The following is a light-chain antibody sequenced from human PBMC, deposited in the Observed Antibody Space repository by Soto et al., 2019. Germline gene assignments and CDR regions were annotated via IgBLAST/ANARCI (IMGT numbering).Light chain of an antibody. CDR3: QQYNGYSWT. CDR2: HAS. J-gene: IGKJ1*01. CDR1: QSISNW. V-gene: IGKV1-5*01. Sequence: DLQMTQSPSTLSASVGDRVTITCRASQSISNWLAWYQQKPGKAPNLLIYHASSLESGVPSRFSGSGSGTEFTLTISSLQPDDFATYYCQQYNGYSWTFGQGTKVEIK.